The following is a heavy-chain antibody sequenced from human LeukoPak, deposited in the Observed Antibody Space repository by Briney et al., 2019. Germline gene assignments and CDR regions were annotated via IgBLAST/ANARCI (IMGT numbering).Heavy chain of an antibody. CDR3: ASELFGVVTFDP. Sequence: SVKVSCKASGGTFSSYAISWVRQAPGQGLEWMGGIIPIFGTANYAQKFQGRVTITADESTSTAYMELSSLRSEDTAVYYCASELFGVVTFDPWGQGTLVTVSS. CDR2: IIPIFGTA. D-gene: IGHD3-3*01. J-gene: IGHJ5*02. CDR1: GGTFSSYA. V-gene: IGHV1-69*13.